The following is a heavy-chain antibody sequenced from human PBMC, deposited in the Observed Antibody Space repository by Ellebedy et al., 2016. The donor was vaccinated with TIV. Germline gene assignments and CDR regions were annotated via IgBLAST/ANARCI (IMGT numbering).Heavy chain of an antibody. J-gene: IGHJ5*02. V-gene: IGHV4-59*12. CDR1: GGSISNYY. CDR2: IYHSGST. D-gene: IGHD6-13*01. Sequence: SETLSLTCTVSGGSISNYYWNWIRQSPGRGLEWFGYIYHSGSTYYNPSLKSRVTISVDRSKNQFSLKLSSVTAADTAVYYCARRIAAAGTRGGWFDPWGQGTLVTVSS. CDR3: ARRIAAAGTRGGWFDP.